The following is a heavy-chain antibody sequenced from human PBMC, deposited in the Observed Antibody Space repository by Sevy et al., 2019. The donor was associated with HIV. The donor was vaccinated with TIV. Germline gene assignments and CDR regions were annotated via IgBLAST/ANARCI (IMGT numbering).Heavy chain of an antibody. CDR1: GFTFISYA. CDR3: AKEAAMGYV. V-gene: IGHV3-23*01. J-gene: IGHJ6*02. D-gene: IGHD5-18*01. Sequence: GGSLRLSCAASGFTFISYAMSWVRQAPGKGLEWVSSISPSGGSTYYADSVKGWFSISRDNSKNTVDLQMNSLRAEDTAVYYCAKEAAMGYVWGQGTTVTVSS. CDR2: ISPSGGST.